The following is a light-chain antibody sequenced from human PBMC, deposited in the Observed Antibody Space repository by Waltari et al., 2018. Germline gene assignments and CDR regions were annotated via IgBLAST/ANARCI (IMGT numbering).Light chain of an antibody. V-gene: IGKV2-28*01. Sequence: DIVMTQSPLSLPVTPGEPASISCRSSQSLLHSTGYNYLDWYLQKPGQSPQLLIYLGSSRASGVPDRFSGSGSGTDFTLKISRMEAEDVGVYYCMQALQTPRTFGQGTKVEIK. J-gene: IGKJ1*01. CDR3: MQALQTPRT. CDR1: QSLLHSTGYNY. CDR2: LGS.